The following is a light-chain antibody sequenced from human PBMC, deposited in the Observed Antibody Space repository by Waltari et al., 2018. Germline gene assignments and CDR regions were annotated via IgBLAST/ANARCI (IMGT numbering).Light chain of an antibody. CDR2: DVS. J-gene: IGLJ2*01. Sequence: QSALTQPASVSGSPGQSLTISCTGTSSDVGGYNYVSWYQQHPGKAPKLMIYDVSKRHAEVINRFSASKSGSAASLTISGLQAEDDADYYCSSNRSSSTRELCGGGTILTV. CDR1: SSDVGGYNY. V-gene: IGLV2-14*03. CDR3: SSNRSSSTREL.